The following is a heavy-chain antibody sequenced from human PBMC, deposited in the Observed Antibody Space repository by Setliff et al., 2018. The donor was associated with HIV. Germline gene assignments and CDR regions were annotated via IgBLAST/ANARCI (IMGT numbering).Heavy chain of an antibody. J-gene: IGHJ4*02. CDR3: VHSLLGAPMVDY. CDR1: GYSITSGYS. V-gene: IGHV4-38-2*01. D-gene: IGHD3-16*01. Sequence: PSETLSLTCAVSGYSITSGYSWGWIRQSPGKGLEWIGNAYHSGRTYYNPSLKSRVAMSIDTSKNQFSLRLNSVTAADTAMYYCVHSLLGAPMVDYWGQGTLGTVSS. CDR2: AYHSGRT.